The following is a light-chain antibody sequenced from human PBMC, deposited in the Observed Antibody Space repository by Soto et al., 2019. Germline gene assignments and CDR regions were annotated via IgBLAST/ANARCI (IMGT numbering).Light chain of an antibody. J-gene: IGLJ1*01. CDR2: SVS. Sequence: QSVLTQPRSVSGSPGQSVTISCTGTSSDVGGHGYVSWYQQHPGKAPKLMISSVSRRPSGVPDRFSGSKSGNTASLTISGLQAEDEADYYCCSYAGSYTYVFGTGTKVTVL. CDR1: SSDVGGHGY. CDR3: CSYAGSYTYV. V-gene: IGLV2-11*01.